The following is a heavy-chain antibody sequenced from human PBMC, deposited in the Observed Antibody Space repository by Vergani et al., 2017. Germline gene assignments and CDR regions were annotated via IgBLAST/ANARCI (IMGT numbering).Heavy chain of an antibody. CDR1: GYTFTSYY. D-gene: IGHD5-18*01. CDR2: INPSGGST. J-gene: IGHJ4*02. Sequence: QVQLVQSGAEVKKPGASVKVSCKASGYTFTSYYMHWVRQAPGQGLEWMGIINPSGGSTSYAQKFQGRVTMTRDTSTSTVYMELSRLRSEDTAVYYCAREPTDTAMVLPFDYWGQGTLVTVSS. CDR3: AREPTDTAMVLPFDY. V-gene: IGHV1-46*01.